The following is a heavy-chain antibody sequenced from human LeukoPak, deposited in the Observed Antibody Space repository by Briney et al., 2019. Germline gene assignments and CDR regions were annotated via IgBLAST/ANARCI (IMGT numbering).Heavy chain of an antibody. CDR2: ISTYNGNT. CDR1: GYTFTSHG. Sequence: GASVKVSCKASGYTFTSHGISWVRQAPGQGLEWMGWISTYNGNTNYAQKLQGRVSMTTDTSTSTAYMDLRSLRSDDTAVYYCARVGYADTNDAFDIWGQGTMVTVPS. V-gene: IGHV1-18*01. CDR3: ARVGYADTNDAFDI. D-gene: IGHD5-12*01. J-gene: IGHJ3*02.